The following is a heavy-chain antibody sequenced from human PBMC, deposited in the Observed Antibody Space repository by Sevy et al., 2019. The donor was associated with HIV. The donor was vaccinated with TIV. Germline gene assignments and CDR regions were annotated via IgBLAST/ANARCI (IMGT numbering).Heavy chain of an antibody. D-gene: IGHD6-19*01. Sequence: GGSLRLSCTASGFTFSNYGMHWVRQAPGRGLEWVAVISYDGSNEYYRDSVRGRFTISRDNSKNTLFMQMNSLRPEDTAVYYCAKDPAYYTQWLRNFFDPWGQGTLVTVSS. J-gene: IGHJ5*02. CDR3: AKDPAYYTQWLRNFFDP. CDR1: GFTFSNYG. V-gene: IGHV3-30*18. CDR2: ISYDGSNE.